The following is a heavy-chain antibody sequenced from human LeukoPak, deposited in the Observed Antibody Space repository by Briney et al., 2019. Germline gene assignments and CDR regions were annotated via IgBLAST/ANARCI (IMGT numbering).Heavy chain of an antibody. J-gene: IGHJ4*02. CDR2: IKEDGSEK. Sequence: PGGSLRLSCAASGFTFSTYSMHWVRQAPGKGLEWVANIKEDGSEKYYVDSVKGRLTISRDNAKNSLYLQMNSLRAEDTAMYYCAKIGYNYAYDYLGQGTLVTVSS. D-gene: IGHD5-18*01. CDR1: GFTFSTYS. CDR3: AKIGYNYAYDY. V-gene: IGHV3-7*05.